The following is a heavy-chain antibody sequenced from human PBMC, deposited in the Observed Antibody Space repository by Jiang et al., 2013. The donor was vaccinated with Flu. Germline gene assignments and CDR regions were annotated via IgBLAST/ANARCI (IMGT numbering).Heavy chain of an antibody. J-gene: IGHJ4*02. D-gene: IGHD2-21*02. CDR2: ISYDGSNK. V-gene: IGHV3-30*18. CDR3: AKLLAYCGGDCWDYFDY. Sequence: LESGGGVVQPGRSLRLSCAASGFTFSSYGMHWVRQAPGKGLEWVAVISYDGSNKYYADSVKGRFTISRDNSKNTLYLQMNSLRAEDTAVYYCAKLLAYCGGDCWDYFDYWGQGTLVTVSS. CDR1: GFTFSSYG.